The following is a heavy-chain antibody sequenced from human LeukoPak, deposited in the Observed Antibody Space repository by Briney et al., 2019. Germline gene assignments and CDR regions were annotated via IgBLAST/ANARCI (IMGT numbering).Heavy chain of an antibody. J-gene: IGHJ3*02. Sequence: GGSLRLSFAASGFTFSSYSMNWVRQAPGKGLEWVSSISSSSSYIYYADSVKGRFTISRDNAKNSLYLQVNSLRAEDTAVYYCARDIAARTQGDAFDIWGQGTMVTVSS. V-gene: IGHV3-21*01. CDR1: GFTFSSYS. D-gene: IGHD6-6*01. CDR3: ARDIAARTQGDAFDI. CDR2: ISSSSSYI.